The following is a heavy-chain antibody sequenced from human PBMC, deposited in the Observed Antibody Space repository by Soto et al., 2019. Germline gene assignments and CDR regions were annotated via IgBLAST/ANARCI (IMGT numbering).Heavy chain of an antibody. CDR2: IFHSGTT. J-gene: IGHJ4*02. V-gene: IGHV4-4*02. CDR1: GGSIRSSNW. Sequence: SETLSLTCAVSGGSIRSSNWWTWVRQTPGKGLEWIGEIFHSGTTNYNPSLKSRLTISIDKSQNQFSLKMNSVTAADTVVYYCARGVYGNSGYIIGFFDSWGQGTLVTVSS. CDR3: ARGVYGNSGYIIGFFDS. D-gene: IGHD5-12*01.